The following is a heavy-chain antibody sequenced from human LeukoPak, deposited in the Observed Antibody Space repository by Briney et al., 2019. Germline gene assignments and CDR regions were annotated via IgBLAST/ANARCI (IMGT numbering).Heavy chain of an antibody. J-gene: IGHJ4*02. Sequence: ASVKVSCKASGYTFTGYYMHWVRQAPGQGLEWMGWINPNSGGTNYAQKFQGWVTMTRDTSISTAYMELSRLRSDDTAVYYCATTGREGYCSSSSCYTSPVGYWGQGTLVTVSS. CDR1: GYTFTGYY. CDR2: INPNSGGT. D-gene: IGHD2-2*01. V-gene: IGHV1-2*04. CDR3: ATTGREGYCSSSSCYTSPVGY.